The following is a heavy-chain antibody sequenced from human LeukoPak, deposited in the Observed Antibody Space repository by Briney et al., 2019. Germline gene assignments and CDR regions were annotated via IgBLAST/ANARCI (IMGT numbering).Heavy chain of an antibody. CDR2: IYTSGST. D-gene: IGHD3-16*02. Sequence: PSETLSLTCTVSGGSISSYYWSWIRQPAGKGLEWIGRIYTSGSTNYNPSLKSRVTISVDTSKNQFSLKLSSVTAANTAVYYCARIYYDSVWGSYPGLRETPFDIWGQGTMVTVSS. CDR1: GGSISSYY. J-gene: IGHJ3*02. CDR3: ARIYYDSVWGSYPGLRETPFDI. V-gene: IGHV4-4*07.